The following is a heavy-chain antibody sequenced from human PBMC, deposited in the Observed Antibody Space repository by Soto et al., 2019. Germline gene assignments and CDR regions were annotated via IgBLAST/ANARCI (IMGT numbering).Heavy chain of an antibody. CDR1: GFTFSSYG. V-gene: IGHV3-30*18. Sequence: GGSLRLSCAASGFTFSSYGMHWVRQAPGKGLEWVAVISYDGSNKYYADSVKGRFTISRDNSKNTLYLQMNSLRAEDTAVYYCAKDHPILLWFGELSAPLDYWGQGTLVTVSS. CDR3: AKDHPILLWFGELSAPLDY. D-gene: IGHD3-10*01. CDR2: ISYDGSNK. J-gene: IGHJ4*02.